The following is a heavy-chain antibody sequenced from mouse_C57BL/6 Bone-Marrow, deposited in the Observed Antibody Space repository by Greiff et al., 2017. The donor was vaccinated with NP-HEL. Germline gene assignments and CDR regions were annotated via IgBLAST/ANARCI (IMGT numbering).Heavy chain of an antibody. CDR3: AREATVVENYAMDY. J-gene: IGHJ4*01. V-gene: IGHV1-55*01. D-gene: IGHD1-1*01. CDR1: GYTFTSSW. CDR2: IYPGSGST. Sequence: QVQLQQPGAELVKPGASVKMSCKASGYTFTSSWLTWVKQRPGQGLVWIGDIYPGSGSTNYNEKFKSKATPTVDTSSSTAYMQLSSLTSEDSAVYYCAREATVVENYAMDYWGQGTSVTVSS.